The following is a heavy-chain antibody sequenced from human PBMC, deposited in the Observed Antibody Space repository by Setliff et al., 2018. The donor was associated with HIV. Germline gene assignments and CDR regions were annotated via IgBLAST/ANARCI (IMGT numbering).Heavy chain of an antibody. CDR3: VRGKNWLDP. J-gene: IGHJ5*02. CDR1: GFTFSNYW. Sequence: GGSLRLSCAASGFTFSNYWMTWVRQAPGKGLEWVANINQDGSEQNFVDSVTGRFTISRDKAKNSLYVQMNSLRVDDTAVYYCVRGKNWLDPWGQGTLVTVSS. CDR2: INQDGSEQ. V-gene: IGHV3-7*03.